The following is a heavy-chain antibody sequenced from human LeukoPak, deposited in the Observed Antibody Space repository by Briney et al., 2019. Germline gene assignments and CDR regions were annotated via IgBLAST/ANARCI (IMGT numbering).Heavy chain of an antibody. CDR3: AKAPSMTGDY. CDR1: GFTLSSYD. CDR2: ISYDGSNK. D-gene: IGHD3-9*01. V-gene: IGHV3-30*18. Sequence: PGGSLRLSCAASGFTLSSYDMHWVRQAPGKGLEWVAVISYDGSNKYYADSVKGRFTISRDNSKNTLYLQMNSLRAEDTAVYYCAKAPSMTGDYWGQGTLVTVSS. J-gene: IGHJ4*02.